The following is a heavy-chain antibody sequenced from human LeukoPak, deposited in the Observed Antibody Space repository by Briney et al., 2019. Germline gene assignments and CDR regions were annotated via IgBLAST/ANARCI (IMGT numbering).Heavy chain of an antibody. CDR2: IYYSGST. CDR1: GGSFSGYY. Sequence: SETLSLTCAVYGGSFSGYYWSWIRQPPGKGLEWIGSIYYSGSTYYNPSLKSRVTISVDTSKNQFSLKLSSVTAADTAVYYCATMVQGVIDYWGQGTLVTVSS. D-gene: IGHD3-10*01. CDR3: ATMVQGVIDY. J-gene: IGHJ4*02. V-gene: IGHV4-34*01.